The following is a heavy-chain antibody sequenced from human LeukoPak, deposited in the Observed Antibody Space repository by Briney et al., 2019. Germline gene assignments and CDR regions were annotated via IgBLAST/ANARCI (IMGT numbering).Heavy chain of an antibody. V-gene: IGHV5-51*01. J-gene: IGHJ3*02. CDR3: ARPAYYYDSSGIGDAFDI. CDR2: IYPGDSDT. Sequence: GESLKISCKGSGYSFTSYWIGWVRQMPGKGLEWMGIIYPGDSDTRYSPSFQGQVTISADKSISTAYLQWSSLKASDTAMYYCARPAYYYDSSGIGDAFDIWGQGTMVTVSS. D-gene: IGHD3-22*01. CDR1: GYSFTSYW.